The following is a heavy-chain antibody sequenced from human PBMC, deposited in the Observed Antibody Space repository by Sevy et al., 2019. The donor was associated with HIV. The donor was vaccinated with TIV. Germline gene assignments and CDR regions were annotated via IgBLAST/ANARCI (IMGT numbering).Heavy chain of an antibody. CDR1: GSTFSDYY. CDR2: ISGSDDTI. J-gene: IGHJ6*02. V-gene: IGHV3-11*01. Sequence: GGSLRLSCAGSGSTFSDYYMSWIRQAPGKGLEWISYISGSDDTIYYADSVKGRFTVSRDNTKNLLYLEMNSLRVEDTAMYYCARDHEKDGDLGDYYYAMDVWGQGTTVTVSS. CDR3: ARDHEKDGDLGDYYYAMDV. D-gene: IGHD4-17*01.